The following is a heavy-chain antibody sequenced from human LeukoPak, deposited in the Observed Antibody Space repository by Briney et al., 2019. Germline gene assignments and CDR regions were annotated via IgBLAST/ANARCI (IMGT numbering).Heavy chain of an antibody. CDR3: ARVRSGGYDY. V-gene: IGHV3-74*01. CDR1: GFTFSSYS. CDR2: INSDGSST. J-gene: IGHJ4*02. Sequence: GGSLRLSCAASGFTFSSYSMHWVRQAPGKGLVWVSRINSDGSSTNYADSVKGRFTISRDNADNTLFLQMNSLRAEDTAVYYCARVRSGGYDYWGQGTLVTVSS. D-gene: IGHD2-15*01.